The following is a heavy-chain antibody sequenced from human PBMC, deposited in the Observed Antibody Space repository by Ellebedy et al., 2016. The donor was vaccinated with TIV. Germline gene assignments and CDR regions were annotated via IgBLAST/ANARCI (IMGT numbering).Heavy chain of an antibody. CDR2: INHSGST. CDR3: ARVVLGRFRRFDY. V-gene: IGHV4-34*01. CDR1: GGSISSYY. D-gene: IGHD3-10*01. Sequence: SETLSLTXTVSGGSISSYYWSWIRQPPGKGLEWIGEINHSGSTNYNPSLKSRVTISVDTSKNQFSLKLSSVTAADTAVYYWARVVLGRFRRFDYWGQGTLVTVSS. J-gene: IGHJ4*02.